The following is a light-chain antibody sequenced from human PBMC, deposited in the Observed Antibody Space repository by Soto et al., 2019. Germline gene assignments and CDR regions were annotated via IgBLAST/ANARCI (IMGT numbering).Light chain of an antibody. CDR2: GAS. J-gene: IGKJ1*01. CDR3: QQNGSTSWT. CDR1: QSVSSSY. V-gene: IGKV3-20*01. Sequence: LTQSPATVSLSPGEGATLSCRASQSVSSSYLAWYQQKPGQAPSLLIYGASSMATGVPDRFSGSGYGTDFTLTISRLEPEDFAVYYCQQNGSTSWTFGQGTKVDIK.